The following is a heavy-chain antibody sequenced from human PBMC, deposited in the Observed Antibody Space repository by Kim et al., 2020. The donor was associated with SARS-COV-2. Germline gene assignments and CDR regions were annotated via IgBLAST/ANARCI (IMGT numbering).Heavy chain of an antibody. CDR3: TKDLYGSGSYNCGMDV. D-gene: IGHD3-10*01. CDR1: GFTVNSYS. CDR2: VSYDGGIQ. J-gene: IGHJ6*02. V-gene: IGHV3-30*18. Sequence: RRLSCAVSGFTVNSYSMHWVRQAPGKGLEVLAHVSYDGGIQYYADSVRGRFTISRDSSKNTLYLQMNSLRTEDTAVYYCTKDLYGSGSYNCGMDVWGQGTTVTVSS.